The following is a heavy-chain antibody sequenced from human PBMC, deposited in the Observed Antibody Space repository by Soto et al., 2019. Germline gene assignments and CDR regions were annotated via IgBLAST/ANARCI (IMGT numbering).Heavy chain of an antibody. D-gene: IGHD3-10*01. Sequence: QVQLQQWGAGLLKPSETLSLTCAVYGGSFSGYYWSWIRQPPGKGLEWIGEINHSGSTNYNPSLKSRVTISVDTSQNQFSLKLSSVTAADTAVYYCARTVRGVINHYYYYYMDVWGKGTTVTVSS. CDR1: GGSFSGYY. CDR3: ARTVRGVINHYYYYYMDV. V-gene: IGHV4-34*01. J-gene: IGHJ6*03. CDR2: INHSGST.